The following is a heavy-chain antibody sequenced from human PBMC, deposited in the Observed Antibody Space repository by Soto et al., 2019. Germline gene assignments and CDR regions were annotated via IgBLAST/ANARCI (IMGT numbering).Heavy chain of an antibody. J-gene: IGHJ5*02. CDR1: GFTFSSYS. Sequence: GALRISCAASGFTFSSYSMNWVRQAPGKGLEWVSYISSSSSTIYYADSVKGRFTISRDNAKNSLYLQMNSLRDEDTAVYYCAREGGSLNWFDPWCQGTLVTVSS. CDR2: ISSSSSTI. V-gene: IGHV3-48*02. D-gene: IGHD1-26*01. CDR3: AREGGSLNWFDP.